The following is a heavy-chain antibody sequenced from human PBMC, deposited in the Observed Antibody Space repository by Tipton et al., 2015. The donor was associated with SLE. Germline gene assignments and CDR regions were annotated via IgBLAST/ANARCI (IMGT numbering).Heavy chain of an antibody. CDR2: IYYSGST. V-gene: IGHV4-59*01. Sequence: TLSLTCTVSGGSISSYYWSWIRQPPGKGLEWIGYIYYSGSTNYNPSLKSRVTISVDTSKNQFSLILSSVTAADTAVYYCARGPVSGRRYFDFWGQGTLVTVSS. CDR3: ARGPVSGRRYFDF. J-gene: IGHJ4*02. CDR1: GGSISSYY. D-gene: IGHD6-19*01.